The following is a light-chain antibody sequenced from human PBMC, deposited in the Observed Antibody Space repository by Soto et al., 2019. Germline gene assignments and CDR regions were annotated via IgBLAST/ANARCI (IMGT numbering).Light chain of an antibody. CDR3: NSYTSSSTYI. CDR2: DVS. CDR1: SGDVGGYNY. J-gene: IGLJ1*01. V-gene: IGLV2-14*03. Sequence: QSALTQPASVSGSPGQSITISCTGTSGDVGGYNYVSWYQQHPGKAPKLMIYDVSNRPSGVSNRFSGSKSGNTASLTISGLQAEDEAYYYCNSYTSSSTYIFGTGTKLTVL.